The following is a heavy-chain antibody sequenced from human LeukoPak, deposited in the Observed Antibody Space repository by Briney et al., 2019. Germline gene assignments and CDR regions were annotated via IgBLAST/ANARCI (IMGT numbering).Heavy chain of an antibody. CDR2: TYTRGNS. CDR3: ARGGRGSAAVVAPRSFDI. J-gene: IGHJ3*02. D-gene: IGHD3-22*01. Sequence: GGSLRLSCAASGFYVSSHHMVWVRQAPGKGLEWVSVTYTRGNSYYTDSVKGRFIISRDTSKNTMDLQMNSLRPEDSALYFCARGGRGSAAVVAPRSFDIWGQGTMVAVSS. CDR1: GFYVSSHH. V-gene: IGHV3-53*01.